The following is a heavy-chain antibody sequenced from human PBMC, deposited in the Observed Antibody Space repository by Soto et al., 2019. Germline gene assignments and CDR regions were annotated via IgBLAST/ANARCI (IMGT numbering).Heavy chain of an antibody. V-gene: IGHV2-5*02. CDR1: GFSLSSPAVG. D-gene: IGHD6-19*01. Sequence: QITLKESGPTLVKPTQTLTLTCTFSGFSLSSPAVGVNWIRQPPGKALEWLALIYWDDDKQYSPSLRSRLTITKDTSKNQVVLTMTNADPVDTATYYCAHGSGWLSDYWGKGTLVTVSS. CDR3: AHGSGWLSDY. J-gene: IGHJ4*02. CDR2: IYWDDDK.